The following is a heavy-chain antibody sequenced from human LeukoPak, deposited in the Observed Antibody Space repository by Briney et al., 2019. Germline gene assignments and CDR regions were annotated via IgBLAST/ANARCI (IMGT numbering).Heavy chain of an antibody. V-gene: IGHV3-53*01. J-gene: IGHJ4*02. CDR2: VYSGGNT. D-gene: IGHD3-16*01. Sequence: GGSLRLSCAASGFTVSSNYMSWVRQAPGKGLEWVSLVYSGGNTHYADSVKGRFIISRDNSKNTLYLQMSSLRAEDTAVYYCARDSQGGYLDYWGQGTLVTVSS. CDR1: GFTVSSNY. CDR3: ARDSQGGYLDY.